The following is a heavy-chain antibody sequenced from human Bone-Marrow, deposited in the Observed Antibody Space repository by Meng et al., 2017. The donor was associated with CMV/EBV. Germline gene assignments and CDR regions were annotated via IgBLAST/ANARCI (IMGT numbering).Heavy chain of an antibody. J-gene: IGHJ3*01. Sequence: ASVKVSCKASGYTFTGYYIHWVRQAPGQGLEWMGRINPDGGTTTYAQKFQGGVTLTSDTSTSTVYMELSSLRSEDTAVYYCARDLVGYDAFDVWGQGTMVTVSS. D-gene: IGHD3-22*01. V-gene: IGHV1-46*01. CDR1: GYTFTGYY. CDR3: ARDLVGYDAFDV. CDR2: INPDGGTT.